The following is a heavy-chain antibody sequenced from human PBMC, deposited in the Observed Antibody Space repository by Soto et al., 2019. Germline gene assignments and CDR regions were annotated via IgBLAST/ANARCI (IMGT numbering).Heavy chain of an antibody. Sequence: QVQLVESGGGVVQPGRSLRLSCAASGFIFSNYGIHWVRQAPGKGLEWVAVISYDGYTKYYADSVKGRFTISRDDSKNTLFLRMNRLRAEDTAVYYCAKDRSELEPSQYFEHWGQGTLVTVSS. V-gene: IGHV3-30*18. CDR1: GFIFSNYG. CDR3: AKDRSELEPSQYFEH. D-gene: IGHD1-1*01. CDR2: ISYDGYTK. J-gene: IGHJ4*02.